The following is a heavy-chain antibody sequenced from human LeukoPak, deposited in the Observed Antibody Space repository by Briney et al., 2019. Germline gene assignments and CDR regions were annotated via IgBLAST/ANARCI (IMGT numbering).Heavy chain of an antibody. V-gene: IGHV3-23*01. D-gene: IGHD2-2*01. CDR2: ISGSGGST. J-gene: IGHJ2*01. CDR1: GFTFNNNA. CDR3: AKDIVVVPAPVGYFDL. Sequence: GGSLRLSCATSGFTFNNNAMSWVRQAPGKGLEWVSGISGSGGSTYYADSVKGRFTISRDNSKNTEYLQMNSLRAEDTAVYYCAKDIVVVPAPVGYFDLWGRGTLVTVSS.